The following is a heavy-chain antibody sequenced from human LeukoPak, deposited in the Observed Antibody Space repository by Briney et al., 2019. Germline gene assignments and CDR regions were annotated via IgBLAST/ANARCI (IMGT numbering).Heavy chain of an antibody. CDR3: AFHKVGPTTFDY. V-gene: IGHV4-59*01. CDR2: IYYSGST. Sequence: PSETLSLTCTVSGGSISSYYWSWIRQPPGKGLEWIGYIYYSGSTNYNPSLKSRVTISVDTSKNQFSLKLSSVTAADTAVYYCAFHKVGPTTFDYWGQGTLVTVSS. CDR1: GGSISSYY. J-gene: IGHJ4*02. D-gene: IGHD1-26*01.